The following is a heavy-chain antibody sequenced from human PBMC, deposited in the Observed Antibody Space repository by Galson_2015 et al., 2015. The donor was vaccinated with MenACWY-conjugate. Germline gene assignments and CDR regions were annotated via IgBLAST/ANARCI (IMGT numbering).Heavy chain of an antibody. D-gene: IGHD3-10*01. Sequence: QSGAEVKKSGESLKISCQGSGYSFTTYWIAWVRQMPGRGLEWVGLISPGDSNTRYSPSFQGQVTISADKSISTAYLQWSSLKASDTAMYYCARHPPGGRSLDVWGQGTTDTVSS. CDR1: GYSFTTYW. V-gene: IGHV5-51*01. J-gene: IGHJ6*02. CDR3: ARHPPGGRSLDV. CDR2: ISPGDSNT.